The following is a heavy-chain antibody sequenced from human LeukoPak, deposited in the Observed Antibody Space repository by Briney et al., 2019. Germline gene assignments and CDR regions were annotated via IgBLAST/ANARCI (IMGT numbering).Heavy chain of an antibody. V-gene: IGHV3-23*01. J-gene: IGHJ4*02. Sequence: GGSLRLSCAASGFXFSSYVISWVRQAPGKGLEWVSGISGSGTNTYYADSVKGRFTISRDNSKNTLYVQMNSLRAEDTAIYYCAKNRRGCSSASCYGYYFDYWGQGIHVTVSS. CDR2: ISGSGTNT. CDR3: AKNRRGCSSASCYGYYFDY. D-gene: IGHD2-2*01. CDR1: GFXFSSYV.